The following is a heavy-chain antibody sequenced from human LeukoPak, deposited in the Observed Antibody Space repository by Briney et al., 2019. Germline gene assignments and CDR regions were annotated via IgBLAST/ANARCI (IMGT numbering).Heavy chain of an antibody. V-gene: IGHV1-69*13. D-gene: IGHD7-27*01. CDR2: IIPIFGTA. CDR1: GGTFSSYA. CDR3: ARATGASPFDASDI. J-gene: IGHJ3*02. Sequence: SVTVSCTASGGTFSSYAISWVRQAPGQGLEWMGGIIPIFGTANYAQKFQGRVTITADESTSTAYMELSSLRSEDTAVYYCARATGASPFDASDIWGQGTMVTVSS.